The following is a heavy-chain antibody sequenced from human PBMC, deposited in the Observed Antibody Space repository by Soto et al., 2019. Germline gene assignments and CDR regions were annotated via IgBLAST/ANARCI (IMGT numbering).Heavy chain of an antibody. CDR3: ARSVQLERPLGGSFDY. J-gene: IGHJ4*02. D-gene: IGHD1-1*01. CDR2: INHSGST. Sequence: SETLSLTCAVYGGSFSGYYWSWIRQPPGKGLEWIGEINHSGSTNYNPSLKSRVTISVDTSKNQFSLKLSSVTAADTAVYYCARSVQLERPLGGSFDYWGQGTLVTVSS. CDR1: GGSFSGYY. V-gene: IGHV4-34*01.